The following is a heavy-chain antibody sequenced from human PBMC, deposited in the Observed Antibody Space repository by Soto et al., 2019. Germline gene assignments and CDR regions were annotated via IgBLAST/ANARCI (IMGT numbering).Heavy chain of an antibody. Sequence: PSETLSLTCSVSGASIRSYYWHWIRQPPGKGLEWIGEINHTGGTHYNPSLKSRVTMSVDTSKNQFSLRLSSVTAADTAIYYCATRITVFGLLIPPFDPWGQGTQVTVSS. CDR3: ATRITVFGLLIPPFDP. D-gene: IGHD3-3*01. V-gene: IGHV4-34*01. CDR1: GASIRSYY. J-gene: IGHJ5*02. CDR2: INHTGGT.